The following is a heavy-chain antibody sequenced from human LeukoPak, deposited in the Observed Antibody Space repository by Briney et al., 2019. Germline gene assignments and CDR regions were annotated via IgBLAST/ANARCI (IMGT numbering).Heavy chain of an antibody. V-gene: IGHV4-30-2*03. CDR2: IYYSGST. D-gene: IGHD5-18*01. Sequence: SQTLSLICTVSGGSINSGAHYWSWIRQHPGKGLEWIGSIYYSGSTYYNPSLKSRVTISVDTSKNQFSLKLSSVTAADTAVYYCATDVDTARAGIPYYDYWGQGTLVTVSS. CDR3: ATDVDTARAGIPYYDY. J-gene: IGHJ4*02. CDR1: GGSINSGAHY.